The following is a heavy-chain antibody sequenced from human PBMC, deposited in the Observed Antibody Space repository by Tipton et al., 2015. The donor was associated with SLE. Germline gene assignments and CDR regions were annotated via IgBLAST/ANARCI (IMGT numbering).Heavy chain of an antibody. J-gene: IGHJ3*02. CDR2: ISTYNGNT. CDR3: ARDTPDVAFDI. V-gene: IGHV1-18*01. Sequence: QSGAEVKKPGASVKVSCKASGYTFSSYGISWVRQAPGQGLEWMGWISTYNGNTNYAQNFQGRVTMTTDRSTNTVYMDLRSLRSEDTAVYYCARDTPDVAFDIWGQGTMVTVSS. CDR1: GYTFSSYG.